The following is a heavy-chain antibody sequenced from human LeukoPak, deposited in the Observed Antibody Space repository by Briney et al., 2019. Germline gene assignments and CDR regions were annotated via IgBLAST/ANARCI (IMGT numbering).Heavy chain of an antibody. V-gene: IGHV3-48*01. J-gene: IGHJ4*02. D-gene: IGHD6-19*01. CDR1: GFTFSSYS. CDR2: ISSSSSTI. Sequence: GGSLRLSCAASGFTFSSYSMNWVRHAPGKGLEWVSYISSSSSTIYYADSVKGRFTISRDNAKNSLYLQMNSLRAEDTAVYYCARAYGIAVAGPLDYWGQGTLVTVSS. CDR3: ARAYGIAVAGPLDY.